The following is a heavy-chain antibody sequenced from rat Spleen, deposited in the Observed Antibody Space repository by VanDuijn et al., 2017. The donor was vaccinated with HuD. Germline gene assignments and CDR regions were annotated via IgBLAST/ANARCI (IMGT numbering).Heavy chain of an antibody. Sequence: EVQLVESGGGLVQPGRSLKLSCAASGFTFSDYGMAWVRQAPTKGLEWVASITYEGSSTYYGDSVKGRFTISRDNAKNTLYLQMESLRSEDTATYYCAKDWAQLDYCGQGVMVTVSS. CDR2: ITYEGSST. CDR3: AKDWAQLDY. CDR1: GFTFSDYG. J-gene: IGHJ2*01. D-gene: IGHD5-1*01. V-gene: IGHV5-17*01.